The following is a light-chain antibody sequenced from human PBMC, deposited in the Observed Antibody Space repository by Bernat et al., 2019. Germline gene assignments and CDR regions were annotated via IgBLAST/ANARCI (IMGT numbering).Light chain of an antibody. CDR3: SSYTSSSTLV. Sequence: QSALTQPASVSGSPGQSITISCTGTSSDVGGYNYVSWYQQHPGRAPKLMIYDVRDRPSGISNRFSGSKSGNTASLTISGLLAEDEADYYCSSYTSSSTLVVGGGTRLTVL. CDR2: DVR. V-gene: IGLV2-14*03. CDR1: SSDVGGYNY. J-gene: IGLJ3*02.